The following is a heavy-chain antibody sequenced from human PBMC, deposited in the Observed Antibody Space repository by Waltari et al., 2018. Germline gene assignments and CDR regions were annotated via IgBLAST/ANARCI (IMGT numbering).Heavy chain of an antibody. V-gene: IGHV3-74*01. CDR1: GFRFSNYW. CDR2: IRKDERSE. D-gene: IGHD3-10*01. CDR3: VRRARRIYKSPVLGREEYDGMDG. J-gene: IGHJ6*02. Sequence: EEKLLESGGGFLQPVDSLRLSCAASGFRFSNYWMTWVRQAPGKGRVWVQRIRKDERSERGADSGKCRFNIARDNAKNRLVQQMKRRGAEDRAVDYGVRRARRIYKSPVLGREEYDGMDGRSQGTTVTVSS.